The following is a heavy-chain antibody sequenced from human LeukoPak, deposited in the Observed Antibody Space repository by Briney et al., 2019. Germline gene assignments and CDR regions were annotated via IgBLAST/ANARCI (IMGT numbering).Heavy chain of an antibody. CDR2: LYHSGIT. CDR3: ARTDVVRGIITYFYGMDV. D-gene: IGHD3-10*01. CDR1: GYSITSGYY. J-gene: IGHJ6*04. Sequence: PSETLSLTCAVSGYSITSGYYRGWIRQPPGKGLEWIGSLYHSGITYYNPSLKSRVTISVDTSKNQFSLKLTSVTAADTAVYYCARTDVVRGIITYFYGMDVWGKGTTVTVSS. V-gene: IGHV4-38-2*01.